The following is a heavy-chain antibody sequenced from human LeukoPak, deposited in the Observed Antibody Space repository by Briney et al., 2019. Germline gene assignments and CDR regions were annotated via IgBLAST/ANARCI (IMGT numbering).Heavy chain of an antibody. Sequence: GGPLRLSCAASGFTFSTYAMTWVRQAPGKGLEWVSSISGSGGSTSYADSVRGRLTISRDNSKDTLYLQMNSLRDEDTAIYYCTKLAGIAVAARNYYMDVWGRGTTVTVSS. CDR1: GFTFSTYA. J-gene: IGHJ6*03. CDR3: TKLAGIAVAARNYYMDV. V-gene: IGHV3-23*01. D-gene: IGHD6-19*01. CDR2: ISGSGGST.